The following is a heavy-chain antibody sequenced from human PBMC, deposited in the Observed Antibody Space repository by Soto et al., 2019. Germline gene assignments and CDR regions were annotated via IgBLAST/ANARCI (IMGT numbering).Heavy chain of an antibody. CDR1: GYTFTSYG. J-gene: IGHJ4*02. V-gene: IGHV1-18*01. D-gene: IGHD6-6*01. Sequence: QVQLVQSGAEVKKPGASVKVSCKASGYTFTSYGISWVRQAPGQGLEWMGWISAYNGNTNYAQRLQGRVTMTTDTSTSTAYMELRSLRSDDTAVYYCARDLPGLAARHGLVPTFDYWGQGTLVTVSS. CDR3: ARDLPGLAARHGLVPTFDY. CDR2: ISAYNGNT.